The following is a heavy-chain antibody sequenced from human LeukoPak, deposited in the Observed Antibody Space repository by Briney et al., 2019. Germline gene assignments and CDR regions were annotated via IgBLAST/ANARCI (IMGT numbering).Heavy chain of an antibody. CDR3: ARGEAGYYYYGMDV. V-gene: IGHV3-74*01. D-gene: IGHD1-26*01. Sequence: PGGSLRLSCAASGFTFSSYWMHWVRQAPGKGLVWVSRINTDGSSTSYADSVKGRFTISRDNAKNTLYLQMNSLRAEDTAVYYCARGEAGYYYYGMDVWGQGTTDTVSS. CDR2: INTDGSST. CDR1: GFTFSSYW. J-gene: IGHJ6*02.